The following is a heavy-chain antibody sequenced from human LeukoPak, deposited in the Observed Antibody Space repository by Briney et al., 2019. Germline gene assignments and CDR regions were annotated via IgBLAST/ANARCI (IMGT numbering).Heavy chain of an antibody. CDR3: AKHDGLSPLLEYFHH. CDR1: GFTFSSNS. D-gene: IGHD2/OR15-2a*01. J-gene: IGHJ1*01. CDR2: ISSTGGTI. V-gene: IGHV3-48*04. Sequence: GGSLRLSCAASGFTFSSNSMNWVRQAPGKGLEWVSYISSTGGTIYYADSMKGRFTISRDNAKNSLYLQMNSLRAEDTAVYYCAKHDGLSPLLEYFHHWGQGTLVTVSS.